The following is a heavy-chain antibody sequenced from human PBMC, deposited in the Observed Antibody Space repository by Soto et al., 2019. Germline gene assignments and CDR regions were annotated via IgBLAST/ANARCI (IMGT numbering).Heavy chain of an antibody. CDR3: VREHILGVRSFDD. Sequence: GGSLRLSCAASGFTFSGYSVNWVRQAPGKGLEWVAYISSGSKTIYYAESVKGRFTVSRDNARNSQYLQMNSLRDEDTAAYYCVREHILGVRSFDDWGQGTLVTVSS. J-gene: IGHJ4*02. D-gene: IGHD3-3*01. CDR1: GFTFSGYS. CDR2: ISSGSKTI. V-gene: IGHV3-48*02.